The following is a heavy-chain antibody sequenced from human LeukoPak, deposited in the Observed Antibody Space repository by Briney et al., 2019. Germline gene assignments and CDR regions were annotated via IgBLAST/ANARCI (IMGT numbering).Heavy chain of an antibody. J-gene: IGHJ4*02. CDR1: GFTFSSYA. D-gene: IGHD2-2*02. V-gene: IGHV3-23*01. CDR2: ISGSGGST. Sequence: PGGSLRLSCAASGFTFSSYAMSWVRQAPGKGLEWVSAISGSGGSTYYADSVKGRFTISRDNSKNTLYLQMNSLRAEDTAVYYCAKSPRYCSSTSCYNGAYWGQGTLVTVSS. CDR3: AKSPRYCSSTSCYNGAY.